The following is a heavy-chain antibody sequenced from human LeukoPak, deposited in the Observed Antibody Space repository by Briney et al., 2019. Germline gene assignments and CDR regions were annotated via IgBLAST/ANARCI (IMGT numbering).Heavy chain of an antibody. D-gene: IGHD3-10*01. Sequence: GRSLRLSCAASGFTFSDYGMHWVRQAPGKELEWVALISYDGGNKFYADSVRDRFTISRDNSKNTLFLQMNSLRIEDTAVYYCAKVFEVRGARRPKDYWGQGTLVIVSS. CDR3: AKVFEVRGARRPKDY. CDR1: GFTFSDYG. J-gene: IGHJ4*02. CDR2: ISYDGGNK. V-gene: IGHV3-30*18.